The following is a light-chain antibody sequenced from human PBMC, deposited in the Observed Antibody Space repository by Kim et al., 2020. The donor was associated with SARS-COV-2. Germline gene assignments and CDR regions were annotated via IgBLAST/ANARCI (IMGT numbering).Light chain of an antibody. CDR1: QVIGAD. J-gene: IGKJ2*01. Sequence: SASVGDRVTITGRASQVIGADLNWYQQKSGKAPKLLSYGASSLETGFPSRFDGSGAGTDFTLTISNLQPEDVASYYCLQDSSYPYTFGQGTKLEI. CDR3: LQDSSYPYT. CDR2: GAS. V-gene: IGKV1-6*01.